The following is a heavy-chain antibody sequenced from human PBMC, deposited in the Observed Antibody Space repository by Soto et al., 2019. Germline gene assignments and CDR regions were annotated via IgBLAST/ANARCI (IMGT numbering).Heavy chain of an antibody. V-gene: IGHV4-34*01. Sequence: SETVSLTCAVYGGSFSGYYWSWIRQPLGKGLEWIGEINHSGSTNYNPSLKSRVTISVDTSKNQFSLKLSSVTAADTAVYYCARDSPNWEGDYYYGMDVWGQGTTVTVSS. D-gene: IGHD7-27*01. CDR2: INHSGST. CDR3: ARDSPNWEGDYYYGMDV. J-gene: IGHJ6*02. CDR1: GGSFSGYY.